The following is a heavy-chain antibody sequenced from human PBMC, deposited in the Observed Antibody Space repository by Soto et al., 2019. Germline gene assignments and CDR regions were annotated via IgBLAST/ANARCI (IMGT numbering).Heavy chain of an antibody. J-gene: IGHJ6*03. D-gene: IGHD2-15*01. CDR2: INHSGST. CDR3: ARDVAYYYYYYMDV. V-gene: IGHV4-34*01. Sequence: SETLSLTCAVYGGSFSGYYWSWIRQPPGKGLEWIGEINHSGSTNYSPSLKSRVTISVDTSKNQFSLKLSSVTAADTAVYYCARDVAYYYYYYMDVWGKGTTVTVSS. CDR1: GGSFSGYY.